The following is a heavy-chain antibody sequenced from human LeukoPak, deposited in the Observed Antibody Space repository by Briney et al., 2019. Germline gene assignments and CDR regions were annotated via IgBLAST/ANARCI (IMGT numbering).Heavy chain of an antibody. D-gene: IGHD3-9*01. CDR3: ARDLGNGRYFDWLSLFDY. Sequence: PSETLSLTCTVSGFSISSGYYWGWIRQPPGKGPEWIGDIYHSGSAYYNPSLKSRVTLSVDTSKNQFSLNLTSVTAADTAVYYCARDLGNGRYFDWLSLFDYWGQGTLVTVSS. V-gene: IGHV4-38-2*02. CDR2: IYHSGSA. J-gene: IGHJ4*02. CDR1: GFSISSGYY.